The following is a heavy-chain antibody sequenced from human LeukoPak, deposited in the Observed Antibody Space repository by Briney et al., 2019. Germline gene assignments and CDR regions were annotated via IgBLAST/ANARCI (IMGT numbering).Heavy chain of an antibody. CDR1: GVSIRSSNSY. J-gene: IGHJ4*02. D-gene: IGHD3-16*01. Sequence: SETLSPTCTVSGVSIRSSNSYWMWIRQPAGKGLEWIGRNNTNYNSPSLRSRVTMSPDTSMNRFSLKLSSVTAADTAVYYCARGSYGYIDQWGQGLLVTVSS. V-gene: IGHV4-61*02. CDR3: ARGSYGYIDQ. CDR2: NNTN.